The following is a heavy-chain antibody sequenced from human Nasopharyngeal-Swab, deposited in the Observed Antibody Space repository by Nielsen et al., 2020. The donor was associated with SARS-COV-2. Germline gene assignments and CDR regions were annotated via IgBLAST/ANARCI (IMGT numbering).Heavy chain of an antibody. CDR3: ARDQVIAAAGLLVPVYYYYMDV. CDR2: ISISGVTT. V-gene: IGHV3-23*01. J-gene: IGHJ6*03. D-gene: IGHD6-13*01. Sequence: GESLKISCEVSGFNFRNSAMSWVRQAPGKGLEWVSGISISGVTTYYAESVKGRFTISRDNSKNTLYLQMNSLRAEDTAVYYCARDQVIAAAGLLVPVYYYYMDVWGKGTTVTVSS. CDR1: GFNFRNSA.